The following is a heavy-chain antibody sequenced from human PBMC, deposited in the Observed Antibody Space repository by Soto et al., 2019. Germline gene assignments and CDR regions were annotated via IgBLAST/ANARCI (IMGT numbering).Heavy chain of an antibody. D-gene: IGHD6-13*01. CDR3: ARAGISSSWYGEAFDI. Sequence: SETLSLTCTVSGGSISSYYWSWIRQPPGKGLEWIGYIYYSGSTNYNPSLKGRVTISVDTSKNQFSLKLSSVTAEDTAVYYCARAGISSSWYGEAFDIWGQGTMVTVSS. CDR2: IYYSGST. J-gene: IGHJ3*02. V-gene: IGHV4-59*01. CDR1: GGSISSYY.